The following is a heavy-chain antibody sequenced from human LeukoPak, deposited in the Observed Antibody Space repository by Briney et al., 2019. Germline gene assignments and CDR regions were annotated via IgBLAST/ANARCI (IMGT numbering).Heavy chain of an antibody. V-gene: IGHV4-39*01. Sequence: SETLSLTCTVSGGSISSSSYYWGWIRQPPGKGLEWIGSIYYSGSNYYNPSLKSRVTISVDTSKNQFSLKLSSVTAADTAVYYCARFEYYYDSSGYISLFFDYWGQGTLVTVSS. J-gene: IGHJ4*02. CDR2: IYYSGSN. CDR3: ARFEYYYDSSGYISLFFDY. D-gene: IGHD3-22*01. CDR1: GGSISSSSYY.